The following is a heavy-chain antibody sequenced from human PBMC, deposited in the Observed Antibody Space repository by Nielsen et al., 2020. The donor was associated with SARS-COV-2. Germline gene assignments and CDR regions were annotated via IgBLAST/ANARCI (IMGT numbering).Heavy chain of an antibody. CDR3: AREPDYDFWSGASDLEAFDI. CDR2: VYTSGST. CDR1: SGSMRSGSYY. J-gene: IGHJ3*02. V-gene: IGHV4-61*02. Sequence: SETLSLTCTVSSGSMRSGSYYWSWIRQSAAKGLEWIGRVYTSGSTDYNPSLKSRVTLSLDTSKNQVSLKLTSVTAADTAMYYCAREPDYDFWSGASDLEAFDIWGQGTKVIVSS. D-gene: IGHD3-3*01.